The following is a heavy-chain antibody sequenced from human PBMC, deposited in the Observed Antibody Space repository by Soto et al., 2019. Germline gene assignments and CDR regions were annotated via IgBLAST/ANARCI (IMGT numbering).Heavy chain of an antibody. CDR3: ARWPTPKWWPRTRWFDP. CDR2: IYYSGST. J-gene: IGHJ5*02. Sequence: SETLSLTCTVSGGSISSGGYYWSWIRQHPGKGLEWIGYIYYSGSTYYNPSLKSRVTISVDTSKNQFSLKLSSVTAADTAVYYCARWPTPKWWPRTRWFDPWGQGTLVTVSS. V-gene: IGHV4-31*03. D-gene: IGHD2-8*01. CDR1: GGSISSGGYY.